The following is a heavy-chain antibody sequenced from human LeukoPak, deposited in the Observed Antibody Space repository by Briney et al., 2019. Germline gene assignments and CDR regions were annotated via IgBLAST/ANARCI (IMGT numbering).Heavy chain of an antibody. J-gene: IGHJ6*02. CDR1: GFTFSSYG. V-gene: IGHV3-30*02. CDR2: IRYDGSNK. Sequence: GGSLRLSCAASGFTFSSYGMHWVRQAPGKGLEWVAFIRYDGSNKYYADSVKGRFTISRDNSKNTLYLQMNSLRAEDTAVYYCAKGAARGYYYYAMDVWGQGTTVTVSS. CDR3: AKGAARGYYYYAMDV. D-gene: IGHD6-25*01.